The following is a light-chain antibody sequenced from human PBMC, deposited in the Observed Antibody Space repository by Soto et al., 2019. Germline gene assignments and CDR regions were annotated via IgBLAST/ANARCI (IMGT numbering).Light chain of an antibody. CDR2: GNS. Sequence: QSVLTQPPSVSGAPGQRVTISCTGSSSNIGAGYDVHWYQQLPGTAPKLLIYGNSNRPSGVPDRFSGSKSGTSASLAITGLQAEDEAEYYCQSYDGSLSGRVFGGGTQVTVL. CDR1: SSNIGAGYD. J-gene: IGLJ3*02. V-gene: IGLV1-40*01. CDR3: QSYDGSLSGRV.